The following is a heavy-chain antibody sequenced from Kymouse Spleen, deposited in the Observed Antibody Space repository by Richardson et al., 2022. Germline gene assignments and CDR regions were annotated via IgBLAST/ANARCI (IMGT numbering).Heavy chain of an antibody. CDR3: AKDIWGTTVTTYFDY. CDR1: GFTFDDYA. J-gene: IGHJ4*02. Sequence: EVQLVESGGGLVQPGRSLRLSCAASGFTFDDYAMHWVRQAPGKGLEWVSGISWNSGSIGYADSVKGRFTISRDNAKNSLYLQMNSLRAEDTALYYCAKDIWGTTVTTYFDYWGQGTLVTVSS. D-gene: IGHD4-17*01. CDR2: ISWNSGSI. V-gene: IGHV3-9*01.